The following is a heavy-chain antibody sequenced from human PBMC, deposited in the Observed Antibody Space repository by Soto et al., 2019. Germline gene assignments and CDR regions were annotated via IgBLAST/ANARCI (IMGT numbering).Heavy chain of an antibody. D-gene: IGHD4-17*01. CDR1: GDSISSGGYY. J-gene: IGHJ6*02. CDR2: IYYSGST. V-gene: IGHV4-31*03. Sequence: QVQLQESGPGLVKPSQTLSLTCTVSGDSISSGGYYWSWMRQHPGKGLEWIGNIYYSGSTHYKPSLKSRVTMSVYTSKNQFSLMLSSVTAAETAVYYCARYRLRGYGMDVWGQGTTVTVSS. CDR3: ARYRLRGYGMDV.